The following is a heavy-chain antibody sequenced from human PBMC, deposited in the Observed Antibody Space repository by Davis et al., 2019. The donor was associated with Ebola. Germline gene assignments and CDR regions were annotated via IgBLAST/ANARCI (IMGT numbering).Heavy chain of an antibody. CDR2: IYYSGST. Sequence: PSETLSLTCTVSGGSISSYYWSWIRQPPGKGLEWIGYIYYSGSTNYNPSLKSRVTISVDTSKNQFSLKLSSVTAADTAVYYCARRGEYYYDSSGYYYPFDYWGQGTLVTVSS. J-gene: IGHJ4*02. V-gene: IGHV4-59*08. CDR1: GGSISSYY. D-gene: IGHD3-22*01. CDR3: ARRGEYYYDSSGYYYPFDY.